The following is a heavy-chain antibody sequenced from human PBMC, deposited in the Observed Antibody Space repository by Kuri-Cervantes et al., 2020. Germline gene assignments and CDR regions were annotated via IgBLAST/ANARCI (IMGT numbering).Heavy chain of an antibody. CDR2: IGPSGDFT. Sequence: ASVKVSCKASGGTFSSYAISWVRQAPGQGLEWMGMIGPSGDFTSYAQKFQGRLTMTRDTSTSTAYMELRSLRSDDTAVYYCARDPTIYSSGWYRVTTYGMDVWGQGTTVTVSS. CDR1: GGTFSSYA. CDR3: ARDPTIYSSGWYRVTTYGMDV. V-gene: IGHV1-46*01. J-gene: IGHJ6*02. D-gene: IGHD6-19*01.